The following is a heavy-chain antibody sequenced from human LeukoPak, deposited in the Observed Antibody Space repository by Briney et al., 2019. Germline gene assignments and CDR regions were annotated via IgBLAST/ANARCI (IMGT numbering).Heavy chain of an antibody. V-gene: IGHV4-38-2*02. CDR2: IDQSGST. CDR1: GYSISSGYY. J-gene: IGHJ6*03. CDR3: ARGKPSYGSGTFYRPLEPNYMDV. Sequence: SETLSLTCTVSGYSISSGYYWGCIRQPPGKGLEWIGSIDQSGSTYYNPSLKSRVTISVDTSKNQFSLKLSSVTAADTAVYYCARGKPSYGSGTFYRPLEPNYMDVWGKGTTVTVSS. D-gene: IGHD3-10*01.